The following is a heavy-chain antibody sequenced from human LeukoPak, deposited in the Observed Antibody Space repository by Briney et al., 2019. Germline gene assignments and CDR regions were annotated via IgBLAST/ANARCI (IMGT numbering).Heavy chain of an antibody. Sequence: QTGGSLRLSCAASGFIFSSFGMHWVRQAPGKGLEWVAFIQYDGSNKYYADSVKGRFTISRDNSKNTVYLQMNSLRAEDTAVYYCAKDLSPGSEAVGYWGQGTLVTVSS. CDR3: AKDLSPGSEAVGY. V-gene: IGHV3-30*02. D-gene: IGHD6-13*01. CDR1: GFIFSSFG. CDR2: IQYDGSNK. J-gene: IGHJ4*02.